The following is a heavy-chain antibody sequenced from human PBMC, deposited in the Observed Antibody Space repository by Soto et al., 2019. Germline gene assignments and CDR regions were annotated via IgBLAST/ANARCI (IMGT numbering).Heavy chain of an antibody. J-gene: IGHJ6*03. CDR3: AKGSRGLELRIYYYYMDV. Sequence: QPGGSLRLSCAASGFTFSSYAMSWVRQAPGKGLEWVSAISGSGGSTYYADSVKGRFTISRDNSKNTLYLQMNSLRAEDTAVYYCAKGSRGLELRIYYYYMDVWGKGTTVTVSS. CDR2: ISGSGGST. CDR1: GFTFSSYA. V-gene: IGHV3-23*01. D-gene: IGHD1-7*01.